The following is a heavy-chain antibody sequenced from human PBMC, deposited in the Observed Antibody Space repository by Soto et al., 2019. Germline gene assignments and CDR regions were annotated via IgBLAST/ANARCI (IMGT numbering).Heavy chain of an antibody. Sequence: SETLSLTCTVSGGSISSSSYYWGWIRQPPGKGLEWIGSIYYSGSTYYNPSLKSRVTISVDTSKNQFSLKLSSVTAADTAVYYCARHPHAPRIAAAGFFDYWGQGTLVTVSS. J-gene: IGHJ4*02. V-gene: IGHV4-39*01. D-gene: IGHD6-13*01. CDR3: ARHPHAPRIAAAGFFDY. CDR1: GGSISSSSYY. CDR2: IYYSGST.